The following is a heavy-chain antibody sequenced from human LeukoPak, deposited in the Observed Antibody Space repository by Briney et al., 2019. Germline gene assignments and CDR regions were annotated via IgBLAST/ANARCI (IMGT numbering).Heavy chain of an antibody. D-gene: IGHD6-19*01. Sequence: ASVKVSCKASGYTFTIYYMHWVRQAPGQGLEWMGIISPSGGSTSYAQKFQGRVTMTRDTSTSTVYMELSSLRSEDTAVYYCSRGTSSGRAFDYWGQGTLVTVSS. CDR3: SRGTSSGRAFDY. CDR1: GYTFTIYY. J-gene: IGHJ4*02. V-gene: IGHV1-46*01. CDR2: ISPSGGST.